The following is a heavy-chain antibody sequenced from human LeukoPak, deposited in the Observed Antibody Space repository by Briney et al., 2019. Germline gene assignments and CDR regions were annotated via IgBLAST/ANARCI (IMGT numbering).Heavy chain of an antibody. Sequence: GGSLRLSCAASGFTFSSYSMNWVRQAPGKGLEWVSYISSSGSTIYYADSVKGRFTISRDNAKNSLYLQMNSLRAEDTAVYYCAKDLESYYYGSGSYLDYWGQGTLVTVSS. V-gene: IGHV3-48*04. CDR2: ISSSGSTI. D-gene: IGHD3-10*01. J-gene: IGHJ4*02. CDR1: GFTFSSYS. CDR3: AKDLESYYYGSGSYLDY.